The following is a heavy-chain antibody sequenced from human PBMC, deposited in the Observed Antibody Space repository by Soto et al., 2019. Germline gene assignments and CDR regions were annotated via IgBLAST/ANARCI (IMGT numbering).Heavy chain of an antibody. CDR3: TRVVPADMRYYYYGMDV. V-gene: IGHV3-49*03. J-gene: IGHJ6*02. D-gene: IGHD2-2*01. Sequence: GGSLRLSCTASGFTFGDYAMSWFRQAPGKGLEWVGFIRSKAYGGTTEYAASVKGRFTISRDDSKSIAYLQMNSLKTEDTAVYYCTRVVPADMRYYYYGMDVWSQGTTVTVSS. CDR1: GFTFGDYA. CDR2: IRSKAYGGTT.